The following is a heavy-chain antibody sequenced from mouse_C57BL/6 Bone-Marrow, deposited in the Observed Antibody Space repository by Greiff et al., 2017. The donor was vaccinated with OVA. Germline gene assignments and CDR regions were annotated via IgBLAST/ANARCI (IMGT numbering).Heavy chain of an antibody. CDR2: IDPSDSYT. CDR3: ARGGYYVAY. V-gene: IGHV1-69*01. CDR1: GYTFTSYW. Sequence: VQLQQSGAELVMPGASVKLSCKASGYTFTSYWMHWVKQRPGQGLEWIGEIDPSDSYTNYNQTFKGKSTLTVDKSSSTAYMQLSSLTSEDSAVYYCARGGYYVAYWGQGTLVTVSA. J-gene: IGHJ3*01. D-gene: IGHD2-3*01.